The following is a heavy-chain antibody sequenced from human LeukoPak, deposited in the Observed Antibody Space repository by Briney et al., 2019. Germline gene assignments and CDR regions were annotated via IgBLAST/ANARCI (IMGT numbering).Heavy chain of an antibody. J-gene: IGHJ3*02. Sequence: GGSLRLSFAASGLSFSSYSMNWVRQAPGKGLEWVSSISSSSTYRYYADSVKGRFTISRDNAKKSLYLQMNSLRAEDTAVYYCARDRSYDSTIWGQGTMVTVSS. V-gene: IGHV3-21*01. CDR2: ISSSSTYR. CDR3: ARDRSYDSTI. D-gene: IGHD3-22*01. CDR1: GLSFSSYS.